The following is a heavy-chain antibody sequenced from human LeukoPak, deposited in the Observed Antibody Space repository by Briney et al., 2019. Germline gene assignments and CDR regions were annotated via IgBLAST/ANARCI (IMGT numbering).Heavy chain of an antibody. CDR1: GFTFSSYA. D-gene: IGHD4-17*01. Sequence: GGSLRLSCAASGFTFSSYAMHWVRQAPGKGLEWVAVISYDGSNKYYADSVKGRFTISRDNSKNTLYLQMNSPRAEDTAVYYCARVRHYGVYDYWGQGTLVTVSS. CDR2: ISYDGSNK. CDR3: ARVRHYGVYDY. J-gene: IGHJ4*02. V-gene: IGHV3-30-3*01.